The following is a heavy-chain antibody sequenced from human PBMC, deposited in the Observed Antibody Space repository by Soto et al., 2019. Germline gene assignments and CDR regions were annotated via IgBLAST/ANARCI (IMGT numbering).Heavy chain of an antibody. J-gene: IGHJ4*02. Sequence: ASVKVSCKASGYTFTSFAMHWVRQAPGQRLEWMGWINAGNGNTKYSQKFQGRVTITRDTSASTAYMELRSLRSEDTAVYYCARTSITGTTDHWGQGTLVTVSS. CDR1: GYTFTSFA. CDR2: INAGNGNT. D-gene: IGHD1-7*01. V-gene: IGHV1-3*01. CDR3: ARTSITGTTDH.